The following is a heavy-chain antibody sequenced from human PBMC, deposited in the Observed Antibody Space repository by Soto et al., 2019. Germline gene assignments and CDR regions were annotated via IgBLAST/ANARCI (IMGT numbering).Heavy chain of an antibody. J-gene: IGHJ5*02. Sequence: EVQLLESGGGLVQPGGSLRLACEASGVTFNSSAMNWVRQAPGKGLEWVSTISETGGGKFYADSVKGRFTISRDNSKNTLYLQMHSLRADDTAVYFCAIGRGKTSGSNTWFAPWGRGTLVTVSS. CDR2: ISETGGGK. D-gene: IGHD3-22*01. CDR1: GVTFNSSA. V-gene: IGHV3-23*01. CDR3: AIGRGKTSGSNTWFAP.